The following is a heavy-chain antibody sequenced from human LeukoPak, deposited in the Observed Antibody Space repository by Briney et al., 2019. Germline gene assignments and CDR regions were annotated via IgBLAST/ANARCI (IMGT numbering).Heavy chain of an antibody. J-gene: IGHJ4*02. CDR1: GGSIGSYY. V-gene: IGHV4-4*07. Sequence: PSETLSLTCTVSGGSIGSYYWSWIRQPAGKGLEWIGRIYTSGSTNYNPSLKSRVTMSVDTSKNQFSLKLSSVTAADTAVYYCARGGYYYDSSGPYYFDYWGQETLVTVSS. D-gene: IGHD3-22*01. CDR2: IYTSGST. CDR3: ARGGYYYDSSGPYYFDY.